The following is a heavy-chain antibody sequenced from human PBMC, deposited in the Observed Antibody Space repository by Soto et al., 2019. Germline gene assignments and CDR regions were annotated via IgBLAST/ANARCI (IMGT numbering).Heavy chain of an antibody. J-gene: IGHJ6*02. CDR3: ARGGQVRGGLDV. CDR1: GFAVSANY. Sequence: DVRLVESGGGLIQPGGSLRLSCAASGFAVSANYMTWVRQAPGKGLEWVSFIYSGGSTYYADSVKGRFTVSRDNSKNTLYFQMNSLRDEDTAGYYLARGGQVRGGLDVWGQGTTVTVSS. CDR2: IYSGGST. D-gene: IGHD2-15*01. V-gene: IGHV3-53*01.